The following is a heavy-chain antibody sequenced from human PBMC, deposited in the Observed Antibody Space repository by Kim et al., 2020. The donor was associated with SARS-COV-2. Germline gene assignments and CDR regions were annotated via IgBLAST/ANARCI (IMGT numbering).Heavy chain of an antibody. D-gene: IGHD3-3*01. Sequence: SETLSLTCTVSGGSISSYYWSWIRQPPGKGLEWIGYIYYSGSTNYNPSLKGRVTISVDTSKNQFSLKLSSVTAADTAVYYCARAVRLTIFGVVSHFDYWGQGTLVTVSS. V-gene: IGHV4-59*13. CDR3: ARAVRLTIFGVVSHFDY. CDR2: IYYSGST. CDR1: GGSISSYY. J-gene: IGHJ4*02.